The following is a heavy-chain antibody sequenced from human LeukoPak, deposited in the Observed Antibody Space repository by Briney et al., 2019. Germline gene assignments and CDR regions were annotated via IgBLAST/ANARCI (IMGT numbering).Heavy chain of an antibody. CDR2: MNPNSGNT. CDR3: TTAGERPIRYFDY. V-gene: IGHV1-8*01. D-gene: IGHD3-9*01. Sequence: ASVKVSCKASGYSFSSYDTNWVRQATGQGLEWMGWMNPNSGNTGYAQKFQGRVTMTRNTSINTAYMELSGLISGDTAVYFCTTAGERPIRYFDYWGQGTLVTVSS. J-gene: IGHJ4*02. CDR1: GYSFSSYD.